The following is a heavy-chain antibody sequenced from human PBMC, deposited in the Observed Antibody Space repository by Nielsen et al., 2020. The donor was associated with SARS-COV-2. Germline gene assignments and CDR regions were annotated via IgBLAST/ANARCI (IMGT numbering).Heavy chain of an antibody. V-gene: IGHV3-9*01. J-gene: IGHJ5*02. CDR1: GFTFDDYA. CDR2: ISWNSGSI. Sequence: GGSLRLSCAASGFTFDDYAMHWVRQAPGKGLEWVSGISWNSGSIGYADSVKGRFTISRDNAKNSLYLQMNSLRAEDTAVYYCARDPYLWGQGTLVTVSS. CDR3: ARDPYL.